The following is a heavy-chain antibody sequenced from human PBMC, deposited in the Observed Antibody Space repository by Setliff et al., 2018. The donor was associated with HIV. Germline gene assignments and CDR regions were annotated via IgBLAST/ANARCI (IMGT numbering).Heavy chain of an antibody. CDR2: LNPNSGNT. V-gene: IGHV1-8*02. CDR1: GYTFTSYD. J-gene: IGHJ2*01. Sequence: ASVKVSCKASGYTFTSYDINWVRQATGQGLEWMGWLNPNSGNTGYAQKFQGRVTMTRNTSISTAYMELSSLRSEDTAVYYCARGAFGGIVVIDWYFDLWGRGTLVTSPQ. D-gene: IGHD3-16*02. CDR3: ARGAFGGIVVIDWYFDL.